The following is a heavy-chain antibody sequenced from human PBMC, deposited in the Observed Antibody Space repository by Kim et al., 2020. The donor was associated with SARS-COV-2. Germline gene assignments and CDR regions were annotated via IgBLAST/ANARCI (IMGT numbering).Heavy chain of an antibody. D-gene: IGHD3-22*01. J-gene: IGHJ4*02. CDR1: GGSISSGGYY. Sequence: SETLSLTCTVSGGSISSGGYYWSWIRQHPGKGLEWIGYIYYSWSTYYNPSLKSRVTISVDTSKNQFSLKLSSVTAADTAVYYCARAGYYDDPYYCDYWGQGALVTVSS. V-gene: IGHV4-31*03. CDR2: IYYSWST. CDR3: ARAGYYDDPYYCDY.